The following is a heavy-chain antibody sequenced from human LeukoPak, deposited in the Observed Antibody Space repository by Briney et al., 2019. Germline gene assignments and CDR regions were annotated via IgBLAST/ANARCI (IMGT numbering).Heavy chain of an antibody. D-gene: IGHD3-10*01. J-gene: IGHJ4*02. CDR3: AKDQSTYVRGVIRDY. CDR1: GFTVSSNY. Sequence: GGSLRLSCAASGFTVSSNYMSWVRQAPGKGLEWVSAISGSGGSTYYADSVKGRFTISRDNSKNTLYLQMNSLRAENTAVYYCAKDQSTYVRGVIRDYWGQGTLVTVSS. V-gene: IGHV3-23*01. CDR2: ISGSGGST.